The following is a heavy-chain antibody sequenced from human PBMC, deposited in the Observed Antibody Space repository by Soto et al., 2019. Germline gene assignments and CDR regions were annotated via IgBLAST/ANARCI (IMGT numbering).Heavy chain of an antibody. CDR2: IYYSGRT. D-gene: IGHD2-2*01. CDR3: ARGDMEVIPGAVLNYYYYAMDV. V-gene: IGHV4-59*01. J-gene: IGHJ6*02. CDR1: GGSSSTYY. Sequence: PSETLSLTCTASGGSSSTYYWSWIRQPPGKGLEWIGYIYYSGRTNYNPSLKSRVTLSVDTSKNQFSLKLNSVTAADTAVYYCARGDMEVIPGAVLNYYYYAMDVWGQGTTVTVSS.